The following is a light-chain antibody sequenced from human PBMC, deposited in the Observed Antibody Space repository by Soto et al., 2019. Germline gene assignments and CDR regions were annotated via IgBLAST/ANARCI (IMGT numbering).Light chain of an antibody. Sequence: DIQVTQSPSSVSASVGDRVTITCLASQDIAGYLAWYQHKPGRTPELLIHGASRLQSGVPARFSGSGSGTDFTLSINSLQPEDFATYYYQQAYSFPITFGQGTRLEIK. J-gene: IGKJ5*01. CDR1: QDIAGY. CDR2: GAS. V-gene: IGKV1D-12*01. CDR3: QQAYSFPIT.